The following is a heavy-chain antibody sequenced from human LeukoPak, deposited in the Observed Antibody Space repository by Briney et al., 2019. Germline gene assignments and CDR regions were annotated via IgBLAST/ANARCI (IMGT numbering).Heavy chain of an antibody. V-gene: IGHV1-69*05. Sequence: SVKVSCKASGGTFSSYAISWVRQAPGQGLEWMGRIIPIFGTANYAQKFQGRVTITTDESTSTAYMELSSPRSEDTAVYYCARDLGSCKLGPWGQGTLVTVSS. J-gene: IGHJ5*02. CDR3: ARDLGSCKLGP. CDR2: IIPIFGTA. D-gene: IGHD6-6*01. CDR1: GGTFSSYA.